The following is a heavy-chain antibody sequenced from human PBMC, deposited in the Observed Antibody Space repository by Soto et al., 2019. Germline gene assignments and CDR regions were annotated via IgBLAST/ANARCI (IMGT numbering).Heavy chain of an antibody. CDR1: GFTFSSYS. V-gene: IGHV3-21*01. D-gene: IGHD2-15*01. Sequence: GGSLRLSCAASGFTFSSYSMNWVRQAPGKGLEWVSSISSSSSYIYYADSVKGRFTISRDNAKNSLYLQMNSLRAEDTAVYYCARTMPRDIVAPFDYWGQGTLVTVSS. J-gene: IGHJ4*02. CDR3: ARTMPRDIVAPFDY. CDR2: ISSSSSYI.